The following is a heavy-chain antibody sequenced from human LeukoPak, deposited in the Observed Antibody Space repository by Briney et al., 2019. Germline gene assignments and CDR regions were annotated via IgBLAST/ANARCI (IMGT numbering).Heavy chain of an antibody. CDR3: AREGYFNWFDP. CDR2: IKQDGSEK. D-gene: IGHD1-1*01. Sequence: GGSLRLSCAASGFTFSSYWMSWVRQAPGKGLEWVANIKQDGSEKYYVDSVKGRFTISRDNAKNSLYLQMNSLRADDTAVYYCAREGYFNWFDPWGQGTQVTVSS. J-gene: IGHJ5*02. CDR1: GFTFSSYW. V-gene: IGHV3-7*01.